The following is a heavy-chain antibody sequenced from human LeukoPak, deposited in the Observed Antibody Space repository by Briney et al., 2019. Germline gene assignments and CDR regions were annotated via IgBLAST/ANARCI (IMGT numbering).Heavy chain of an antibody. CDR2: IIPIFGTA. Sequence: SVKVSCKASGGTFSSYAISWVRQAPGQGLEWMGGIIPIFGTANYAQKFQGRVTITADESTSTAYMELSSLRSEDTAVYYCARGNPLEGDYGFRTTYYGMDVWGQGTTVTVS. CDR3: ARGNPLEGDYGFRTTYYGMDV. V-gene: IGHV1-69*13. J-gene: IGHJ6*02. D-gene: IGHD4-17*01. CDR1: GGTFSSYA.